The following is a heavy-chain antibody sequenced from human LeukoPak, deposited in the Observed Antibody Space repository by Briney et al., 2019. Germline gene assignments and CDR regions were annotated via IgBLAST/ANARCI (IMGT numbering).Heavy chain of an antibody. CDR3: ARSRGVPGVDAFDI. D-gene: IGHD6-13*01. J-gene: IGHJ3*02. Sequence: SETLSLTCTVSGDSISRYYWRWIRQPPGKGLEWIGYIYYSGSTNYNPSLKSRVTISVDTSKNQFSLKLSSVTAADTAVYYCARSRGVPGVDAFDIWGQGTMVTVSS. V-gene: IGHV4-59*08. CDR2: IYYSGST. CDR1: GDSISRYY.